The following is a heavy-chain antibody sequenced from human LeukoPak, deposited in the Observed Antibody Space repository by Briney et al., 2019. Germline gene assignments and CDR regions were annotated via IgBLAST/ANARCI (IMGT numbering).Heavy chain of an antibody. CDR3: AKGPYVLLWFGELDR. CDR2: ISGSVGST. J-gene: IGHJ4*02. CDR1: GFTFSSYA. D-gene: IGHD3-10*01. V-gene: IGHV3-23*01. Sequence: GGSLRLSCSASGFTFSSYAMSWVRQAPGKGLEWVSAISGSVGSTYYADSVKGRFTISRDNSKNTLYLQMNSLRAEDTAVYYCAKGPYVLLWFGELDRWGQGTLVTVSS.